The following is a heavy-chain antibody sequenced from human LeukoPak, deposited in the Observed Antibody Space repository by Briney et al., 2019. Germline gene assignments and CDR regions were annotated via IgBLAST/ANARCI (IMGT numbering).Heavy chain of an antibody. D-gene: IGHD3-22*01. CDR3: ARDYYDSSGYYNYFDY. CDR1: GGSISSGDYY. J-gene: IGHJ4*02. Sequence: SQTLSLTCTVSGGSISSGDYYWSWIRQPPGKGLEWIGYIYYSGSTYYNPSLKSRVTISVDTSKNQLSLKLSSVTAADTAVYYCARDYYDSSGYYNYFDYWGQGTLVTVSS. V-gene: IGHV4-30-4*01. CDR2: IYYSGST.